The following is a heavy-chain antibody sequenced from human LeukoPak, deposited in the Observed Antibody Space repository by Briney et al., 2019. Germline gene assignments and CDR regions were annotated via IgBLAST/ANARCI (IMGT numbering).Heavy chain of an antibody. CDR3: ARASLSIGGYSSFDY. D-gene: IGHD2-15*01. Sequence: PSETLSLTCTVSGASIRRHYWSWIRQSAGKGLEWMGRIYQSGSNSGNTNYNPSLESRVTVAADTSNNQFSLTLSSVTAADTAVYYCARASLSIGGYSSFDYWGQGILVTVSS. V-gene: IGHV4-4*07. J-gene: IGHJ4*02. CDR1: GASIRRHY. CDR2: IYQSGSNSGNT.